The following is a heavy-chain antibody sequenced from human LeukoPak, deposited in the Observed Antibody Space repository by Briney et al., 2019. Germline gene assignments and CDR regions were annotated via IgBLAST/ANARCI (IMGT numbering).Heavy chain of an antibody. CDR2: MYSDGST. V-gene: IGHV3-53*01. CDR3: ARPGSGWFDR. D-gene: IGHD6-19*01. CDR1: GFTVSSNF. J-gene: IGHJ5*02. Sequence: QTGGSLRLSCAASGFTVSSNFMSWVRQAPEKGLEWVSVMYSDGSTYYADSVKGRFTISRDNSKNTVYLQMNSLRVEDTAIYYCARPGSGWFDRWGQGTLVTVSS.